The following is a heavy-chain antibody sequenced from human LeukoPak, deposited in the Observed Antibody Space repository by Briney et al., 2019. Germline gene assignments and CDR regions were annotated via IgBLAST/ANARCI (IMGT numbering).Heavy chain of an antibody. CDR3: AGLVGRYSSGLYYYYFDY. CDR2: MYLSGTT. Sequence: SETLSLACTVSGDSINSLDLWRWVRQPPGKGLEWIGEMYLSGTTHSNPSVKSRVTISIDKSKNQFFLNLSSVTAADTAVYYCAGLVGRYSSGLYYYYFDYWGQGTLVTVSS. V-gene: IGHV4-4*02. D-gene: IGHD3-22*01. CDR1: GDSINSLDL. J-gene: IGHJ4*02.